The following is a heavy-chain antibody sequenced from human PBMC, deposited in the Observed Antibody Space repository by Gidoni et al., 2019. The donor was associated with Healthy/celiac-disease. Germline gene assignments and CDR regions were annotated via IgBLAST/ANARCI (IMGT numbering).Heavy chain of an antibody. J-gene: IGHJ6*02. D-gene: IGHD6-19*01. CDR1: GFTFSSYE. CDR2: ISSSGSTI. V-gene: IGHV3-48*03. Sequence: ELQLVESGGGLVQPGVSLRLSCAASGFTFSSYEMNWVRQAPGKGLEWVSYISSSGSTIYYAGSVKGRFTISRDNAKNSLYLQMNSLRAEDTAVYYCASRSGWDPSMDVWGQGTTVTVSS. CDR3: ASRSGWDPSMDV.